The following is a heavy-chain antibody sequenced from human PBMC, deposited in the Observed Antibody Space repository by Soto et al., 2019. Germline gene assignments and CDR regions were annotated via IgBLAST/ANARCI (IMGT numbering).Heavy chain of an antibody. CDR2: ISETGSGT. CDR3: AKDAAPQVV. D-gene: IGHD6-13*01. CDR1: GFAFSAYD. Sequence: DVQLLESGGGLVQPGGCLRLSCVASGFAFSAYDMSWVRQGQGKGLEWVSGISETGSGTYYADSVKGRFTISRDNSKNTLYLQMSSLRSEDTTVYYCAKDAAPQVVWGQGTTLTVSS. J-gene: IGHJ6*02. V-gene: IGHV3-23*01.